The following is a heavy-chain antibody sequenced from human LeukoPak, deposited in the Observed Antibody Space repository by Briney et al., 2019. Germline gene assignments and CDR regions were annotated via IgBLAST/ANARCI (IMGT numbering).Heavy chain of an antibody. Sequence: SETLSLTCAVYGGSFGGYYWSWIRQPPGKGLEWIGEINHSGSTNYNPSLKSRVTISVDTSKNQFSLKLSSVTAADTAVYYCARGRTENTMIVVETYYFDYWGQGTLVTVSS. V-gene: IGHV4-34*01. D-gene: IGHD3-22*01. J-gene: IGHJ4*02. CDR1: GGSFGGYY. CDR3: ARGRTENTMIVVETYYFDY. CDR2: INHSGST.